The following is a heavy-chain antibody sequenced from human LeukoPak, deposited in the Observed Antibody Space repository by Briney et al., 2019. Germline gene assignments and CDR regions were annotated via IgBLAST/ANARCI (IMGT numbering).Heavy chain of an antibody. V-gene: IGHV3-23*01. Sequence: GESLKISCAASGFSFANYAMSWVRQAPGKGPEWVPALTPAGTTFYADIVKGRFSVSRDNSKHTLSLQMNSLRAEDTAVYYCVKESPYPEGSTARIYYFDNWGQGTLVTVSS. CDR2: LTPAGTT. D-gene: IGHD2-2*01. CDR1: GFSFANYA. J-gene: IGHJ4*02. CDR3: VKESPYPEGSTARIYYFDN.